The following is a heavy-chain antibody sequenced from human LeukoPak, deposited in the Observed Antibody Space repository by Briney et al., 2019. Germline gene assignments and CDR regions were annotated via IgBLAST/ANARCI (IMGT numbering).Heavy chain of an antibody. D-gene: IGHD1-26*01. J-gene: IGHJ4*02. V-gene: IGHV3-64*01. Sequence: PGGSLRLSCAASGFTFSSYAMHWVRQAPGKGLEYVSVISGNGGSTYYANSVKGRFTISRDNSKNTLYLQMGSLRAEDMAVYYCARGGPFQWELLVYWGQGTLVTVSS. CDR1: GFTFSSYA. CDR2: ISGNGGST. CDR3: ARGGPFQWELLVY.